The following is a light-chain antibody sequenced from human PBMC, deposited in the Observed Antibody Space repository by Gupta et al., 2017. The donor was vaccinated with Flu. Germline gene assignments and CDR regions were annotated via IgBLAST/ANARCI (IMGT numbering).Light chain of an antibody. CDR1: QSLLYSDGNTI. J-gene: IGKJ3*01. CDR3: MQALQTPWA. V-gene: IGKV2-28*01. CDR2: LGS. Sequence: DIVMTQSPLSLPVTLGQPASISCRSSQSLLYSDGNTILDWYLQKPGQSPQLLIYLGSNRASGVPDRFSGSGSGTDFTLKISRVEAEDVGVYYCMQALQTPWAFGPGTKVDIK.